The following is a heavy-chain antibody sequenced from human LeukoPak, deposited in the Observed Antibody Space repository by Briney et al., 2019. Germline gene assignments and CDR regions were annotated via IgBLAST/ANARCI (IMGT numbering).Heavy chain of an antibody. D-gene: IGHD2-2*01. Sequence: GASVKVSCKASGYTFTNYDINWVRQATGQGLEWMGWMNPNSGNTGYAQKFQGRVNMTRNTSISTAYMELSSLRLEDTAVYYCASPSQPHYYYYYMDVWGKGTTVTVSS. V-gene: IGHV1-8*01. CDR2: MNPNSGNT. CDR3: ASPSQPHYYYYYMDV. CDR1: GYTFTNYD. J-gene: IGHJ6*03.